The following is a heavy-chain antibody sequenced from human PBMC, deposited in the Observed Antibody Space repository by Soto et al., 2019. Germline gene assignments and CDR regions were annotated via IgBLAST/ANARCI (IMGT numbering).Heavy chain of an antibody. CDR3: ARGYQHCSGGSCRVFDY. D-gene: IGHD2-15*01. V-gene: IGHV4-34*01. CDR1: GGSFSGYY. J-gene: IGHJ4*02. CDR2: INHSGST. Sequence: KQSQTLSLTCAVYGGSFSGYYWSWIRQPPGKGLEWIGEINHSGSTNYNPSLKSRVTISVDTSKNQFSLKLGSVTAADTAVYYCARGYQHCSGGSCRVFDYWGQGTLVTVSS.